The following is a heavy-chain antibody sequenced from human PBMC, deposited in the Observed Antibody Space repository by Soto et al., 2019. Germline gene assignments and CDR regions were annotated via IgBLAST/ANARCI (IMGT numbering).Heavy chain of an antibody. V-gene: IGHV1-3*01. Sequence: GASVKVSCKGSGYTFTSYAMHWVRQAPGQRLEWMGWINAGNGNTKYSQKFQGRVTITRGTSASTAYMELSSLRSEDTAVYYCARSIVVVTALDYWGQGTLVTVS. J-gene: IGHJ4*02. CDR1: GYTFTSYA. CDR2: INAGNGNT. D-gene: IGHD2-21*02. CDR3: ARSIVVVTALDY.